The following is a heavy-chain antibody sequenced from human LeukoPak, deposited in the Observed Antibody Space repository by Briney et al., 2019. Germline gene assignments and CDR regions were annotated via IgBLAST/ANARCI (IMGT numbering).Heavy chain of an antibody. CDR3: ARDQATSGGGLDS. CDR2: IYTGGTT. D-gene: IGHD3-16*01. Sequence: GGSLRLSCAASGFTVSGTHMSWVRQAPGKGLEWISAIYTGGTTYYSDSVEGRFTISRDKSKNTLYLHMDSLRVVDTAVYYCARDQATSGGGLDSWGQRTLVTVSS. V-gene: IGHV3-53*01. CDR1: GFTVSGTH. J-gene: IGHJ4*02.